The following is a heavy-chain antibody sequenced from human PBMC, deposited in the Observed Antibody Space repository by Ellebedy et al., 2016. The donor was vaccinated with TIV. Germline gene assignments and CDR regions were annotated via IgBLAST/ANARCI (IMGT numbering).Heavy chain of an antibody. Sequence: ASVKVSCKASGYSFIGYYLYWVRQAPGQGFEWMGWINPNTGGTDYAQKFQDRVKMTRDTSLTTAYMELSSLRPDDGAVYFCARDPGYCKSTSCYNLDFFDFWGQGTLVTVSS. CDR3: ARDPGYCKSTSCYNLDFFDF. V-gene: IGHV1-2*02. D-gene: IGHD2-2*02. CDR2: INPNTGGT. J-gene: IGHJ4*02. CDR1: GYSFIGYY.